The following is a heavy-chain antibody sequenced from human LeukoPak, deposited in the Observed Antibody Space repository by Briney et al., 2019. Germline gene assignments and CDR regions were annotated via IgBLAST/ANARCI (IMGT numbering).Heavy chain of an antibody. J-gene: IGHJ2*01. V-gene: IGHV4-34*01. CDR3: AIAAARYWYFDL. D-gene: IGHD6-6*01. CDR1: GGSFSGDY. Sequence: SETLSLTCAVYGGSFSGDYRSWIRQPPGKGLEWIGEINDSGRTNYNPSLKSRVTISVDTSKNQFSLKLSSVTAADTAVYYCAIAAARYWYFDLWGRGTPVTVSS. CDR2: INDSGRT.